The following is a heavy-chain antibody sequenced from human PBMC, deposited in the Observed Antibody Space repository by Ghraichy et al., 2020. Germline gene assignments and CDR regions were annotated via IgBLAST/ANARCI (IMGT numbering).Heavy chain of an antibody. CDR3: ARDLHYYDSSGYYYRYYYYYMDV. CDR2: IKQDGSEK. V-gene: IGHV3-7*03. Sequence: GGSLRLSCAASGFTFSSYWMSWVRQAPGKGLEWVANIKQDGSEKYYVDSVKGRFTISRDNAKNSLYLQMNSLRAEDTAVYYCARDLHYYDSSGYYYRYYYYYMDVWGKGTTVTVSS. CDR1: GFTFSSYW. D-gene: IGHD3-22*01. J-gene: IGHJ6*03.